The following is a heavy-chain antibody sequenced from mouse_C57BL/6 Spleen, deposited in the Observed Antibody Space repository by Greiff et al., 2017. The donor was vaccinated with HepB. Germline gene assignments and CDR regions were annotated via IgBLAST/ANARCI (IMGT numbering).Heavy chain of an antibody. Sequence: QVQLKQSGAELVKPGASVKLSCKASGYTFTSYWMHWVKQRPGRGLEWIGRIDPNSGGTKYNEKFKSKATLTVDKPSSTAYMQLSSLTSEDSAVYYCASTSKGDYYAMDYWGQGTSVTVSS. CDR1: GYTFTSYW. CDR2: IDPNSGGT. J-gene: IGHJ4*01. D-gene: IGHD2-5*01. CDR3: ASTSKGDYYAMDY. V-gene: IGHV1-72*01.